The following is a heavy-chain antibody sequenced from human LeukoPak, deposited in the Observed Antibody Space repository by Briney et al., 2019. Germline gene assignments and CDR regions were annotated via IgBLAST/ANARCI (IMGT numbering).Heavy chain of an antibody. CDR2: IYTSGST. J-gene: IGHJ6*02. V-gene: IGHV4-4*07. D-gene: IGHD2-2*01. CDR3: ARAAPYCSSTSCYPYYYYGMDV. Sequence: SETLSLTCTVSGGSISSYYWSWIRQPAGKGLEWIGRIYTSGSTNYNPSLKSRVTMSVDTPKNQFSLKLSSVTAADTAVYYCARAAPYCSSTSCYPYYYYGMDVWDQGTTVTVSS. CDR1: GGSISSYY.